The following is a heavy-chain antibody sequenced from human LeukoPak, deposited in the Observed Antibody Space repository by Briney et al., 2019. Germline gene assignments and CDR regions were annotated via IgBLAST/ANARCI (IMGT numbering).Heavy chain of an antibody. CDR3: AGDLFGAYCGGTCPTPDY. J-gene: IGHJ4*02. CDR2: VNSDGTST. D-gene: IGHD2-21*01. CDR1: GFTFSSYW. Sequence: GGSLRLSCAASGFTFSSYWMFWVRQAPGKGLVWVSRVNSDGTSTNYADSVKGRFTVSRDNAKNTLYLQMNSLRVEDTAVYYCAGDLFGAYCGGTCPTPDYWGQGTLVSVSS. V-gene: IGHV3-74*01.